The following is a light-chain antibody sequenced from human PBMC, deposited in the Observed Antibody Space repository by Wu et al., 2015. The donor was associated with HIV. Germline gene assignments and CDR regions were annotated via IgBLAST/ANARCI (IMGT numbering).Light chain of an antibody. J-gene: IGKJ1*01. CDR1: QSVSSN. V-gene: IGKV3-20*01. Sequence: EIVLTQSPATLSLSPGERATLSCRASQSVSSNLAWYQQKPGQAPRLLIYGASTRAAGLPDRFSGSGSGTDFTLTISRLEPEDFAVYYCQQYEDSPRTFGQGTKVEI. CDR3: QQYEDSPRT. CDR2: GAS.